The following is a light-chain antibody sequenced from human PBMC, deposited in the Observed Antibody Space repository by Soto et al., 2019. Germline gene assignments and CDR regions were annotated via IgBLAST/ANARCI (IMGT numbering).Light chain of an antibody. CDR2: TAS. CDR3: QQSFSTPYT. Sequence: DIQMNQSPSSLSASVGDSVTIPCRASQRINKYLNWYQQRSGRAPRLLIHTASSLHSGVPSRFSGSGSGSDFTLTISRLQPEDFAMYFCQQSFSTPYTVGQGTKLEI. J-gene: IGKJ2*01. V-gene: IGKV1-39*01. CDR1: QRINKY.